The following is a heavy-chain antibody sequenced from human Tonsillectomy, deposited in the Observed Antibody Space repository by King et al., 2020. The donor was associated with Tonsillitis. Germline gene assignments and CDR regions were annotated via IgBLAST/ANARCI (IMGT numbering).Heavy chain of an antibody. CDR3: AKDGSDCGGDCYPIDAFDF. CDR1: GFTFSSYA. V-gene: IGHV3-23*04. CDR2: ISGRGAGT. D-gene: IGHD2-21*02. Sequence: VQLVESGGGLVQPGGSLRLSCAASGFTFSSYAMSWVRQAPGKGLEWVSAISGRGAGTYYADAVKGRFTISRDNSKNTLYLQMNSLRAEDTAVYYCAKDGSDCGGDCYPIDAFDFWGQGTLVTVSS. J-gene: IGHJ3*01.